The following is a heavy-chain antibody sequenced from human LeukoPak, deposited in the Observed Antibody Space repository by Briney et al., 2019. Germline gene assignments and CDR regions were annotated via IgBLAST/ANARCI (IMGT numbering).Heavy chain of an antibody. Sequence: PVKVSCKTSAGTFNNSAISWVRQAPGQGLEWLGGIMPLFGTAGYAQKFQGRVTITKDESTRTVYLELTSLTSDDTAVYYCARALHGLFWSGWFDAWGQGTLLAVSS. CDR3: ARALHGLFWSGWFDA. D-gene: IGHD2-8*01. V-gene: IGHV1-69*05. CDR2: IMPLFGTA. CDR1: AGTFNNSA. J-gene: IGHJ5*02.